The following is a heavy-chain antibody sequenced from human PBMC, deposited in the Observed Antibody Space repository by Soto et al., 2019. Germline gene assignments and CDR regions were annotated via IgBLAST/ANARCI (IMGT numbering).Heavy chain of an antibody. Sequence: GASVKVSCKASGYTFTSYGISWVRRAPGQGLEWMGWISAYNGNTNYAQKLQGRVTMTTDTSTSTAYMELRSLRSDDTAVYYCARVFETTVTTALMNYYYYYMDVWGKGTTVTVSS. J-gene: IGHJ6*03. CDR1: GYTFTSYG. V-gene: IGHV1-18*01. CDR3: ARVFETTVTTALMNYYYYYMDV. CDR2: ISAYNGNT. D-gene: IGHD4-17*01.